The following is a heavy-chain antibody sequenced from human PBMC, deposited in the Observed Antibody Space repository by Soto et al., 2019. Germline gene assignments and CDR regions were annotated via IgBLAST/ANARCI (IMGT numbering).Heavy chain of an antibody. CDR2: VYPGDSET. CDR1: GYIFTNYW. V-gene: IGHV5-51*01. CDR3: ARHGKDRYCNGDTCYPFDL. D-gene: IGHD2-15*01. J-gene: IGHJ4*02. Sequence: PGESLKISCKGSGYIFTNYWIGWVRQMPGKGLEWMGIVYPGDSETRHSPSFQGQVTISADRSTSTAYLQWSNLKASDTAMYYCARHGKDRYCNGDTCYPFDLWGQGTLVTVS.